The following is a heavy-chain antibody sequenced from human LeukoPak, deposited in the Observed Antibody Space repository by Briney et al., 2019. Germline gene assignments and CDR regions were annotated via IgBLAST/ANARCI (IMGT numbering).Heavy chain of an antibody. CDR3: ARDSRVGATIYYYYGMDV. D-gene: IGHD1-26*01. CDR2: IKQDGSEK. J-gene: IGHJ6*02. V-gene: IGHV3-7*01. Sequence: GGSLRLSCAASGFTFISYAMSWVRQAPGKGLEWVANIKQDGSEKYYVDSVKGRFTISRDNAKNSLYLQMNSLRAEDTAVYYCARDSRVGATIYYYYGMDVWGQGTTVTVSS. CDR1: GFTFISYA.